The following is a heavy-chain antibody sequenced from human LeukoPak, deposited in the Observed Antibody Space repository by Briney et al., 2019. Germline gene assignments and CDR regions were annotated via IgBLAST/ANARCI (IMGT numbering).Heavy chain of an antibody. CDR2: ISGSSGII. D-gene: IGHD6-19*01. CDR3: ARAARAVAEFDY. CDR1: GFTVSSNY. J-gene: IGHJ4*02. Sequence: GGSLRLSCAASGFTVSSNYMSWVRQAPGKGLEWVSYISGSSGIIDYADSVRGRFTISRDNAKNSLYLQMNSLRAEDTAVYYCARAARAVAEFDYWGQGTLVTVSS. V-gene: IGHV3-48*01.